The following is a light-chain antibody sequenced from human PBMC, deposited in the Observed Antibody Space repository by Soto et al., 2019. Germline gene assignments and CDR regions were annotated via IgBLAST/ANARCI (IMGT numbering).Light chain of an antibody. CDR2: GAS. Sequence: EIVVTQSPGTLSVSPGEGATLSCRARQSVSNNLAWYQQRPGQAPRLLIHGASTRATGIPARFSGSGYGREFTLTISSLQSEDIAVDYCQQYNDWPYTFGQGTKLEIK. J-gene: IGKJ2*01. CDR1: QSVSNN. V-gene: IGKV3-15*01. CDR3: QQYNDWPYT.